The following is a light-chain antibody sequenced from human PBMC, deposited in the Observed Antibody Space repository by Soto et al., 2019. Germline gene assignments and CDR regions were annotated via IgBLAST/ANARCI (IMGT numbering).Light chain of an antibody. CDR1: QDMNIW. Sequence: DIQMTQSPSTLSASVGDRVTITCRASQDMNIWLAWYQQKPGKAPKLLIYKASTLERGVPSRFIGSGSGTDFTLAISSLQPDDFATYYCQQYSSDSNPFGQGTRRDIK. J-gene: IGKJ2*01. V-gene: IGKV1-5*03. CDR2: KAS. CDR3: QQYSSDSNP.